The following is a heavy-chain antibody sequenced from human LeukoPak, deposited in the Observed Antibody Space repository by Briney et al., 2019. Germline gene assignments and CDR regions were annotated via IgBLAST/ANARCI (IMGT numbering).Heavy chain of an antibody. Sequence: GGSLRLSCAASGFTFDDYAMHWVRQAPGKGLEWVSGISWNSGSIGYADSVKGRFTISRDNAKNSLYLQMNSLRAEDTALYYCAKDTSAVSSGYFDYWGQGTLVTVSS. CDR1: GFTFDDYA. CDR2: ISWNSGSI. J-gene: IGHJ4*02. D-gene: IGHD3-22*01. V-gene: IGHV3-9*01. CDR3: AKDTSAVSSGYFDY.